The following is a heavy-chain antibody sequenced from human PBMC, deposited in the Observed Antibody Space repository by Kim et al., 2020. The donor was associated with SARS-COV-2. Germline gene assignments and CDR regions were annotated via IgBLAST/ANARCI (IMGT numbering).Heavy chain of an antibody. D-gene: IGHD2-2*01. CDR1: GFTFSSYA. J-gene: IGHJ4*02. CDR2: ISGSGVST. CDR3: AKAVHLEDTSPLGGY. Sequence: GGSLRLSCAASGFTFSSYAMSWVRQAPGKGLEWVSAISGSGVSTYYADSVKGRFTISRDNSKNTLYLQMNSLRAEDTAIYYCAKAVHLEDTSPLGGYWGQGTLVTVSS. V-gene: IGHV3-23*01.